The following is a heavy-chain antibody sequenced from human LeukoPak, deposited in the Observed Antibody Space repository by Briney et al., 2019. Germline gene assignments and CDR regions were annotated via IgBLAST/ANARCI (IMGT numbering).Heavy chain of an antibody. CDR3: ARVAALEGMITFGGVIAPPYYYYGMDV. J-gene: IGHJ6*02. Sequence: SVKVSCKASGGTFSSYAISWVRQAPGQGLEWMGGIIPIFGTANYAQKFQGRATITADESTSTAYMELSSLRSEDTAVYYCARVAALEGMITFGGVIAPPYYYYGMDVWGQGTTVTVSS. V-gene: IGHV1-69*13. D-gene: IGHD3-16*02. CDR1: GGTFSSYA. CDR2: IIPIFGTA.